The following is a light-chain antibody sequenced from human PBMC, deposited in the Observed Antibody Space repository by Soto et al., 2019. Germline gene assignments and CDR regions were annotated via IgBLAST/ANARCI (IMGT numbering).Light chain of an antibody. V-gene: IGKV3-11*01. J-gene: IGKJ4*01. CDR2: DAS. Sequence: EIMMTQSPATLSVSPGERATLSCRASQSVSSDLAWYQHKPGQAPRLLIYDASNRATGIPARFSGSGSGTDFTLTISSLEPEDFAVYYCQQRSSWPLTFGGGTKVDIK. CDR1: QSVSSD. CDR3: QQRSSWPLT.